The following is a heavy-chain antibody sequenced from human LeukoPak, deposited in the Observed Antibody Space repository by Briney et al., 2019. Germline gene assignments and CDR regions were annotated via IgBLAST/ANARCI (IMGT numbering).Heavy chain of an antibody. Sequence: GASVKVSCKVSGYTLTELSMHWVRQAPGKGLEWMGGFDPEDGETIYAQKFQGRVTMTEDTSTDTAYMELSSLRSEDTAVYYCARGQFYNYYDSSGYYYRGSAFDIWGQGTMVTVSS. J-gene: IGHJ3*02. CDR3: ARGQFYNYYDSSGYYYRGSAFDI. CDR1: GYTLTELS. D-gene: IGHD3-22*01. V-gene: IGHV1-24*01. CDR2: FDPEDGET.